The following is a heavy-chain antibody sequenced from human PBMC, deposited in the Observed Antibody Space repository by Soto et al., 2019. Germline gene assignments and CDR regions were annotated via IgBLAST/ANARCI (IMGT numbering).Heavy chain of an antibody. CDR3: AAYSHMGY. Sequence: EEQLVESGGDLVQPGGSLRLSCAASGFTVSNNYMSWVRQAPGKGLEWVSLIYSGGSTYYADSVKGRFTISRDSSKNTLYLQMNSLRAEDTAMYYCAAYSHMGYWGQGTLVTVSS. J-gene: IGHJ4*02. D-gene: IGHD3-16*01. CDR1: GFTVSNNY. CDR2: IYSGGST. V-gene: IGHV3-66*01.